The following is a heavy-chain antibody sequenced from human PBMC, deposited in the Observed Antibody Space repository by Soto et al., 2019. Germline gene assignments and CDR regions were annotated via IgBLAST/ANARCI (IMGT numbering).Heavy chain of an antibody. Sequence: ASVKVSCKVSGYTLTELSMHWVRQAPGKGLEWMGGFDPEDGETIYAQKFQGRVTITADESTSTAYMELSSLRSEDTAVYYCAREVQRGYSYGSIDYWGQGTLVTVSS. D-gene: IGHD5-18*01. V-gene: IGHV1-24*01. CDR2: FDPEDGET. CDR1: GYTLTELS. J-gene: IGHJ4*02. CDR3: AREVQRGYSYGSIDY.